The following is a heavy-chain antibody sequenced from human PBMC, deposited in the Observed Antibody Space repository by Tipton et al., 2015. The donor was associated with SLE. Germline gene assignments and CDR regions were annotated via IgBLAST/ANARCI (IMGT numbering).Heavy chain of an antibody. CDR1: GGSISSGSYY. V-gene: IGHV4-61*02. CDR2: IYITGSP. J-gene: IGHJ3*01. CDR3: ARTLDALDV. Sequence: TLSLTCTVSGGSISSGSYYWSWIWQPAGKGLEWIGRIYITGSPYYNPSLESRVAISMDTSKNQFSLKLTAVTAADTAVYYCARTLDALDVWGQGTMVTVSS.